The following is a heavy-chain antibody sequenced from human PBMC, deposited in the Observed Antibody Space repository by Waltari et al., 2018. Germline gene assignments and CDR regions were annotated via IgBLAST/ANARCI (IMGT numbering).Heavy chain of an antibody. D-gene: IGHD6-6*01. J-gene: IGHJ4*02. V-gene: IGHV3-48*02. CDR2: ISSSSSTI. CDR3: ARDPFGVTAARPDY. CDR1: GITYNRQS. Sequence: EVYLVETGGAVVQRGAYLSISSDASGITYNRQSTNWVRQAPGKGLEWVSYISSSSSTIYYADSVKGRFTISRDNAKNSLYLQMNSLRDEDTAVYYCARDPFGVTAARPDYWGQGTLVTVSS.